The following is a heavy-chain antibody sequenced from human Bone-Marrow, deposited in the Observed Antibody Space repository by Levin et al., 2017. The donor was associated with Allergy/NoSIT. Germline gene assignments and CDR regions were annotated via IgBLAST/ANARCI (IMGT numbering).Heavy chain of an antibody. CDR3: ARVYGVTYSRDHIDY. J-gene: IGHJ4*02. CDR1: GFTFSDHY. D-gene: IGHD4/OR15-4a*01. V-gene: IGHV3-72*01. Sequence: GGSLRLSCAASGFTFSDHYMDWVRQAPGKGLEWVGRIRNKANSYTTEYAASVKGRLTISRDDSKNSLYLQMSSLKTEDTAVYFCARVYGVTYSRDHIDYWGQGALVTVSS. CDR2: IRNKANSYTT.